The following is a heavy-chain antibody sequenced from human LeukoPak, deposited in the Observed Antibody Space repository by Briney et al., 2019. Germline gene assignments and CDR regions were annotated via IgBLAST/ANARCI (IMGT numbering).Heavy chain of an antibody. V-gene: IGHV3-23*01. Sequence: GRSLRLSCAASGFTFSSYAMHWVRQAPGKGLEWVSAISNSGISTYSADSVKGRFTISRDNSKNALYLQMNSLRTEDTAVYYCAQYTAMAQSDYWGQGTLVTVSS. J-gene: IGHJ4*02. D-gene: IGHD5-18*01. CDR3: AQYTAMAQSDY. CDR1: GFTFSSYA. CDR2: ISNSGIST.